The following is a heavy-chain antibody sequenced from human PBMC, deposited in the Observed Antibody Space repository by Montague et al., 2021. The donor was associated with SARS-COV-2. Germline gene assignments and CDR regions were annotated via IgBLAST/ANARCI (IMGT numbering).Heavy chain of an antibody. Sequence: SETLSLTCAVYGGSLSGYYWSWIRQPPGEGLEWIAEISHSGSTSYNPSLKSRVTISVDTSKNQFSLKLSSATAADTAVYYCARVPYRRLFVPRYYGMDVWGQGTTVTVS. D-gene: IGHD2-2*01. CDR1: GGSLSGYY. CDR2: ISHSGST. V-gene: IGHV4-34*01. J-gene: IGHJ6*02. CDR3: ARVPYRRLFVPRYYGMDV.